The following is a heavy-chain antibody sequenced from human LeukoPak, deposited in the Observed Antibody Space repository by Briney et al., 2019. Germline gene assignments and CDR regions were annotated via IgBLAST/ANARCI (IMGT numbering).Heavy chain of an antibody. V-gene: IGHV1-18*01. CDR2: ISAYNGNT. J-gene: IGHJ3*02. D-gene: IGHD3-10*01. CDR3: ARGSGPLWFGELYAFNI. CDR1: GYTFTSYG. Sequence: ASVKVSCKASGYTFTSYGISWVRQAPGQGLEWMGWISAYNGNTNYAQKLQGRVTMTTDTSTSTAYMELRSLRSDDTAVYYCARGSGPLWFGELYAFNIWGQGTMVTVSS.